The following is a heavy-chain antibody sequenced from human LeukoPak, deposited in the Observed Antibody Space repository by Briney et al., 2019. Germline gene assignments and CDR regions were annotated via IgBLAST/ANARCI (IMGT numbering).Heavy chain of an antibody. CDR1: GFTVSSNY. V-gene: IGHV3-53*05. D-gene: IGHD3-9*01. CDR3: AKENYDILTGYKGYDMDV. Sequence: AGGSLRLSCAASGFTVSSNYMSWVRQAPGKGLEWVSVIYSGGSTYYADSVKGRFTISRDNSKNTLYLQMNSLRAEDTALYYCAKENYDILTGYKGYDMDVWGQGTTVTVSS. J-gene: IGHJ6*02. CDR2: IYSGGST.